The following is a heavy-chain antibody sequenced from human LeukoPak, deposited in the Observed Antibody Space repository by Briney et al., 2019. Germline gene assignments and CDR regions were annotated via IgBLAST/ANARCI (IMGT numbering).Heavy chain of an antibody. V-gene: IGHV4-4*09. CDR1: GGSISSYY. CDR3: ARHGVGGSGSYYSFEH. CDR2: IYTSGST. Sequence: SDTLSLTCTVSGGSISSYYWSWIRQPPGKGLEWIGYIYTSGSTNYNPSLKSRVTISVDTSKNQYSLKLSSVTAADTAVYYCARHGVGGSGSYYSFEHWGQGTLVTVSS. D-gene: IGHD3-10*01. J-gene: IGHJ4*02.